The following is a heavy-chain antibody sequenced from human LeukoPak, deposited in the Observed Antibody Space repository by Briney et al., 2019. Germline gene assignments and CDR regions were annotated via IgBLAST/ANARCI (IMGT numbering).Heavy chain of an antibody. D-gene: IGHD1-26*01. CDR2: INHSGST. V-gene: IGHV4-34*01. CDR3: ATTSPGYSGSSGGFDY. J-gene: IGHJ4*02. Sequence: SETLSLTCAVYGGSFSGYYWSWIRQPPGKGVEGIGEINHSGSTNYNPSLKSRVTISVDTSKNQFSLKLSSVTAADTAVYYCATTSPGYSGSSGGFDYWGQGTLVTVSS. CDR1: GGSFSGYY.